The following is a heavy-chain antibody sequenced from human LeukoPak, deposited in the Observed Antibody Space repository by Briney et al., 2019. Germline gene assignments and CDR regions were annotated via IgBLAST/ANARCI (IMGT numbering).Heavy chain of an antibody. J-gene: IGHJ3*02. CDR3: ARVASYDFWSGYYGAGDI. Sequence: SETLSLTCTVSGGSISSGSYYWSWIRQPAGKGLKWIGRIHTSGSTNYNPSLKSRVTISVDTSKNQFSLKLSSVTAADTAVYYCARVASYDFWSGYYGAGDIWGQGTMVTVSS. CDR2: IHTSGST. V-gene: IGHV4-61*02. CDR1: GGSISSGSYY. D-gene: IGHD3-3*01.